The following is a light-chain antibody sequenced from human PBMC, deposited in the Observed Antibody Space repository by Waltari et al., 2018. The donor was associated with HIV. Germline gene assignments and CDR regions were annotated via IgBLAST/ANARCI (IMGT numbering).Light chain of an antibody. CDR3: QSYDSSLSTWV. J-gene: IGLJ3*02. V-gene: IGLV1-40*01. CDR1: SSNIGASYD. CDR2: GND. Sequence: QSVLTQPPSVSGAPGQRVTISCTGSSSNIGASYDVHWYQHVPGTAPRVLIHGNDNRPAGVPDRFSASRSGTFASLAIAGLHSEDEADYYCQSYDSSLSTWVFGGGTTVTV.